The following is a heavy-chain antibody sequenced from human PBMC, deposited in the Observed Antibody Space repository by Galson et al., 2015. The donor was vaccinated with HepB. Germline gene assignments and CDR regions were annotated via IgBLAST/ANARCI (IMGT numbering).Heavy chain of an antibody. CDR2: INWNGGST. CDR1: GFTFDDYG. CDR3: ARDHYYDSSGLRGSMSWYFEL. D-gene: IGHD3-22*01. Sequence: SLRLSCAASGFTFDDYGMSWVRQAPGKGLEWVSGINWNGGSTGYADSVKGRFTISRDNAKNSLYLQMNSLRAEDTALYHCARDHYYDSSGLRGSMSWYFELWGRGTLVTVSS. V-gene: IGHV3-20*01. J-gene: IGHJ2*01.